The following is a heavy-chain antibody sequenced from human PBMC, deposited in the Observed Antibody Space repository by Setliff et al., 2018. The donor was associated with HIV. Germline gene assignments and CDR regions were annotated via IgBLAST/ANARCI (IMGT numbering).Heavy chain of an antibody. CDR3: ARSPSYYGSGMFDY. D-gene: IGHD3-10*01. CDR1: GGSFSGYY. CDR2: INHGGST. Sequence: SETLSLTCAVYGGSFSGYYWNWIRQPPGKGLEWIGEINHGGSTNYNSSLKSRVTISVDTSKNQLSLKLSSVTAADTAVYYCARSPSYYGSGMFDYWGQGTLGTVSS. V-gene: IGHV4-34*01. J-gene: IGHJ4*02.